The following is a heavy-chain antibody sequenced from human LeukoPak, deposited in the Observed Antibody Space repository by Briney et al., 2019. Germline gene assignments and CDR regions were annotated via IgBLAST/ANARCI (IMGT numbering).Heavy chain of an antibody. CDR1: GFTFSSYG. D-gene: IGHD1-7*01. V-gene: IGHV3-30*02. CDR3: AKGITGTTIANY. CDR2: IWYDGSNK. J-gene: IGHJ4*02. Sequence: PGGSLRLSCAASGFTFSSYGMHWVRQAPGKGLEGVAVIWYDGSNKYYADSVKGRFTISRDNSKNTLYLQMNSLRAEDTAVYYCAKGITGTTIANYWGQGTLVTVSS.